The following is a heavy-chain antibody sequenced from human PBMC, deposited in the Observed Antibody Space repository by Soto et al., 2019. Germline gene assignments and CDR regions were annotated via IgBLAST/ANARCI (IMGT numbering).Heavy chain of an antibody. J-gene: IGHJ6*02. Sequence: SVKVSCKASGGTFSSYAISWVRQAPGQGLEWMGGIIPIFGTANYAQKFQGRVTITADKSTSTAYMELSSLRSEDTAVYYCARDWIIAAAGTGYYYYGMDVWGQGTTVTVSS. CDR3: ARDWIIAAAGTGYYYYGMDV. CDR2: IIPIFGTA. V-gene: IGHV1-69*06. CDR1: GGTFSSYA. D-gene: IGHD6-13*01.